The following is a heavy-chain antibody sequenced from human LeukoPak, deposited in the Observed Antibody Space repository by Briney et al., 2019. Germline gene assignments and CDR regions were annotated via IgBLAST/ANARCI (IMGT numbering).Heavy chain of an antibody. CDR2: VNPSGDNT. J-gene: IGHJ4*02. D-gene: IGHD6-13*01. V-gene: IGHV1-46*01. Sequence: ASVKVSFKASGYTFTSYYIYWVRQAPGQGLEWMGIVNPSGDNTYYAQRFQGRVTMTRDTSTSTVYMELSSLRSEDTAVYYCARDNNGVAYSSSCFDYWGQGTLVTVSS. CDR3: ARDNNGVAYSSSCFDY. CDR1: GYTFTSYY.